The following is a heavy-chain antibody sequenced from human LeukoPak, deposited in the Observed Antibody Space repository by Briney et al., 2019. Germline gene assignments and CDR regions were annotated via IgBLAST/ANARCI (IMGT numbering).Heavy chain of an antibody. CDR1: GFTFSSYA. Sequence: GGSLRLSCAASGFTFSSYAMSWVRQAPGKGLEWVSAISGSGGSTYYADSVKGRFTISRDNAKNSLYLQMNSLRAEDTAVYYCAREGYYYDSSGYSPLGYWGQGTLVTVSS. CDR3: AREGYYYDSSGYSPLGY. D-gene: IGHD3-22*01. CDR2: ISGSGGST. V-gene: IGHV3-23*01. J-gene: IGHJ4*02.